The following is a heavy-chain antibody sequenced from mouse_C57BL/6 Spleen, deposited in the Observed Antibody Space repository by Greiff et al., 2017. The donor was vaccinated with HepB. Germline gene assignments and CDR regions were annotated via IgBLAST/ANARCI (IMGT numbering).Heavy chain of an antibody. CDR2: ISYSGST. D-gene: IGHD1-1*01. CDR3: ASGGYYGSLDY. CDR1: GYSITSGYD. Sequence: EVKLEESGPGMVKPSQSLSLTCTVTGYSITSGYDWHWIRHFPGNKLEWMGYISYSGSTNYNPSLKSRLSITHDTSKNHFFLKLNSVTTEDTATYYCASGGYYGSLDYWGQGTTLTVSS. V-gene: IGHV3-1*01. J-gene: IGHJ2*01.